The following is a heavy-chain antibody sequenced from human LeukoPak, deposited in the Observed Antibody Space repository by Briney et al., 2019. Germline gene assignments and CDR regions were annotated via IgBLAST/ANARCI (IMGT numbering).Heavy chain of an antibody. J-gene: IGHJ5*02. Sequence: GGSLRLSCAPSGFTFSSYSMNWVRQAPGKGLEWVSSISSSSSYIYYADSVKGRFTISRDNAKNSLYLQMNSLRAEDTAVYYCARGGKWSPRDRFDPWGQGTLVTVTS. V-gene: IGHV3-21*01. D-gene: IGHD2-8*01. CDR1: GFTFSSYS. CDR3: ARGGKWSPRDRFDP. CDR2: ISSSSSYI.